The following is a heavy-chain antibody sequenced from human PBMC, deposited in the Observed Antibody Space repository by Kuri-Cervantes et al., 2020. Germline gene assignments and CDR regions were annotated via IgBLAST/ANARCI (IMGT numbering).Heavy chain of an antibody. Sequence: GESLKISCAASGFTFSSYGMHWVRQAPGKGLEWVAVIWYDGSNKYYADSVKGRFTISRDNSKNTLYLQMNSLRAEDTAVYYCAKDTLRVVAASVDYYYYYGMDVWGQGTTVTVSS. CDR3: AKDTLRVVAASVDYYYYYGMDV. CDR2: IWYDGSNK. CDR1: GFTFSSYG. J-gene: IGHJ6*02. D-gene: IGHD2-15*01. V-gene: IGHV3-30*02.